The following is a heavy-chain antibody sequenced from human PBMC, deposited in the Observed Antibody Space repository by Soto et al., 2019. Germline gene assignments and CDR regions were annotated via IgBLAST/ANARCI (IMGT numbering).Heavy chain of an antibody. J-gene: IGHJ5*02. V-gene: IGHV3-21*01. D-gene: IGHD6-19*01. CDR1: GFTFSSYS. Sequence: PGGSLRLSCAASGFTFSSYSMNWVRQAPGKGLEWVSSISSSSSYIYYADSVKGRFTISRDNAKNSLYLQMNSLRAEDTAVYYCARDLWYSSGWSQGPWFDPWGQGTLVTVSS. CDR2: ISSSSSYI. CDR3: ARDLWYSSGWSQGPWFDP.